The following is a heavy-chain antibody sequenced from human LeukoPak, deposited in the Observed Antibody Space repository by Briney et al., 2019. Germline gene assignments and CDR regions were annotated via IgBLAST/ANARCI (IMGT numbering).Heavy chain of an antibody. CDR2: IYSGGST. J-gene: IGHJ4*02. CDR3: ARARDRWELRGVFDY. V-gene: IGHV3-66*01. CDR1: GFTVSSSY. D-gene: IGHD1-26*01. Sequence: GGSLRLSCAASGFTVSSSYMTWVRQAPGRGLEWVSVIYSGGSTYYADSVKGRSTISRDNSKNTVYLEMNSLRAEDTALYYCARARDRWELRGVFDYWGQGTLVTVSS.